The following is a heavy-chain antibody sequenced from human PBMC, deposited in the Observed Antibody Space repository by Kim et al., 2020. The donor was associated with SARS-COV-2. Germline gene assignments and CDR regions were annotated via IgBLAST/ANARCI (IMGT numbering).Heavy chain of an antibody. Sequence: SETLSLTCTVSGGSISSYYWSWIRQPPGKGLEWIGYIYYSGSTNYNPSLRSRVTISVDTSKNQFSLKLSSVTAADTAVYYCARDLGYSSGWSDALDIWGQGTMVTVSS. CDR3: ARDLGYSSGWSDALDI. D-gene: IGHD6-19*01. V-gene: IGHV4-59*01. CDR2: IYYSGST. CDR1: GGSISSYY. J-gene: IGHJ3*02.